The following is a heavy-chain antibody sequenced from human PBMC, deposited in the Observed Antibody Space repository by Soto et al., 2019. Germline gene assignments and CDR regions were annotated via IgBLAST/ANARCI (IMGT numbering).Heavy chain of an antibody. J-gene: IGHJ5*02. CDR1: GFSLSNARMG. CDR2: IFSNDEK. CDR3: ARILSSAKSASGWYPNWFDP. V-gene: IGHV2-26*01. Sequence: QVTLKESGPVLVKPTETLTLTCTVSGFSLSNARMGVSWIRQPPGKALEWLAHIFSNDEKSYTTSLRSRLTISKDTSKSQVVLTMTNMDPVDTATYSCARILSSAKSASGWYPNWFDPWGQGTLVTVSS. D-gene: IGHD6-19*01.